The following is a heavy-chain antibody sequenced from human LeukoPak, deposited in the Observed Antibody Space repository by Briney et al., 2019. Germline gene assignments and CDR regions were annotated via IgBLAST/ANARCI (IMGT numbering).Heavy chain of an antibody. V-gene: IGHV3-21*04. CDR3: ARVSSSGWEGGFDWFDP. D-gene: IGHD6-19*01. Sequence: PGGSLRLSCAASGFTFSSYSMNWVRQAPGKGLEWVSSISSSSSYIYYADSVKGRFTISRDNAKNSLYLQMNSLRADDTAVYYCARVSSSGWEGGFDWFDPWGQGTLVTVSS. CDR2: ISSSSSYI. J-gene: IGHJ5*02. CDR1: GFTFSSYS.